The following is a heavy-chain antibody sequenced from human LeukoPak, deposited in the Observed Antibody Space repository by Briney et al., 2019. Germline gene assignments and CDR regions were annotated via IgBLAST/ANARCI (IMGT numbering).Heavy chain of an antibody. D-gene: IGHD3-3*01. CDR3: ATDRGYYDFWSGYSAVKYNWFDP. CDR2: IIPILGIA. Sequence: ASVKVSCKASGGTFSSYAISWVRQAPGQGLEWMGRIIPILGIANYAQKFQGRVTMTEDTSTDTAYMELSSLRSEDTAVYYCATDRGYYDFWSGYSAVKYNWFDPWGQGTLVTVSS. J-gene: IGHJ5*02. V-gene: IGHV1-69*04. CDR1: GGTFSSYA.